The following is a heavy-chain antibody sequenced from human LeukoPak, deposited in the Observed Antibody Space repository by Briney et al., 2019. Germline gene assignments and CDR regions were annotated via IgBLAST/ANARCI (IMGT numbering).Heavy chain of an antibody. V-gene: IGHV4-59*01. D-gene: IGHD6-13*01. CDR3: ARMYGSSGLGYFDL. J-gene: IGHJ2*01. Sequence: TPSETLSLTCTVSGGSISSYYWSWIRQPPGKGLEWIGYIYYSGSTNYSPSLKSRLTISVDTSKNQFSLKLSSVTAADTAVYYCARMYGSSGLGYFDLWGRGTLVTVSS. CDR2: IYYSGST. CDR1: GGSISSYY.